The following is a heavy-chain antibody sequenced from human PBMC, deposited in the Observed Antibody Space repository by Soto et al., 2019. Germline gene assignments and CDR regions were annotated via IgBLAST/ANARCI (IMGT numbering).Heavy chain of an antibody. J-gene: IGHJ6*02. CDR1: GYTFTSYG. V-gene: IGHV1-18*01. D-gene: IGHD6-13*01. CDR3: ARDPYPGTYYYYCGMDV. Sequence: ASVKVSCKASGYTFTSYGISWVRQAPGQGLEWMGWISAYNGNTNYAQKLQGRVTMTTDTSTSTAYMELRSLRSDDTAVYYCARDPYPGTYYYYCGMDVWGQGTTVTVSS. CDR2: ISAYNGNT.